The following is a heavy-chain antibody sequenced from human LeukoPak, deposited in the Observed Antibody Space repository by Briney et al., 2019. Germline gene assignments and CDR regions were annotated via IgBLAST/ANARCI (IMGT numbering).Heavy chain of an antibody. CDR3: AREHSSSRNWFGP. D-gene: IGHD6-13*01. J-gene: IGHJ5*02. V-gene: IGHV4-34*01. CDR1: GGSFSGYY. Sequence: SETLSLTCAVYGGSFSGYYWSWIRQPPGKGLEWIGEINHSGSTNYNPSLKSRVTISVDTSKNQFSLKLSSVTAADTAVYYCAREHSSSRNWFGPWGQGTLVTVSS. CDR2: INHSGST.